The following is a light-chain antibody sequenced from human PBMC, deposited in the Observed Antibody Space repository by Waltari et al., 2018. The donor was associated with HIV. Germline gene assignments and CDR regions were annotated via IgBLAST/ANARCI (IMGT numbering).Light chain of an antibody. CDR3: ETLDDNLNGPV. CDR1: SSNTGNNA. Sequence: QSVLTQPPSASGTPGQRVTISCSGSSSNTGNNALSWYQQFPGTAPKLLIYSNNQRPSGVPDRFSGSKSGTSASLAISGLQSEDEANYYCETLDDNLNGPVFGGGTKLTVL. J-gene: IGLJ2*01. V-gene: IGLV1-44*01. CDR2: SNN.